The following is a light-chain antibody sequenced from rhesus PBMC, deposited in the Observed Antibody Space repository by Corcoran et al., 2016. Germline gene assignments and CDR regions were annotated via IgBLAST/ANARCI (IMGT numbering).Light chain of an antibody. V-gene: IGKV1-44*03. J-gene: IGKJ1*01. Sequence: DIQMTQSPSSLSASVGDRVTITCRASQTISSYLAWHQQKPGKVPKLLIYVASTLQSGVPSRFSGSGSGTDFTLNISSLQPEDVAVYYCQQRNSYPWTFGQGTKVEIK. CDR2: VAS. CDR3: QQRNSYPWT. CDR1: QTISSY.